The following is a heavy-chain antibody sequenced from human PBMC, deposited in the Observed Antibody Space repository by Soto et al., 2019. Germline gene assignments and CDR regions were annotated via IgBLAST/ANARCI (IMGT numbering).Heavy chain of an antibody. CDR3: AVVGSLGVWGCWSVGICHGERYFDY. CDR2: IWYDGSNK. D-gene: IGHD2-15*01. J-gene: IGHJ4*02. Sequence: GALRLSCAASGFTFSSYGMHWVRQAPGKGLEWVAVIWYDGSNKYYADSVKGRFTISRDNSKNTLYLQMNSLRAEDTAVYYCAVVGSLGVWGCWSVGICHGERYFDYWGQGTLVTVSS. CDR1: GFTFSSYG. V-gene: IGHV3-33*01.